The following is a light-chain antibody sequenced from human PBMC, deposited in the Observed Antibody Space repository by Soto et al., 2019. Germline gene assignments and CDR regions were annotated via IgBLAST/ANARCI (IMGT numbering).Light chain of an antibody. V-gene: IGKV3-20*01. CDR1: QSVSNSY. Sequence: EIVLTQSPGTLSLSPGERATLSCRASQSVSNSYFAWYQHKPGQTPRLLIYDTSTRATGVPARFSGSRSGPDFTLTISRLEPEDFAVYYCQQYGSSPGTFGGGTKVDIK. CDR2: DTS. J-gene: IGKJ4*01. CDR3: QQYGSSPGT.